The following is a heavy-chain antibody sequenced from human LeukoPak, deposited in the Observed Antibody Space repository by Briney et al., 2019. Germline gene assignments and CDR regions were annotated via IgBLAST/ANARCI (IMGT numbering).Heavy chain of an antibody. D-gene: IGHD3-16*02. J-gene: IGHJ4*02. CDR3: ARYQWGYYDYVGGSYRYLYYFDY. CDR2: INQDGSVQ. CDR1: GFTFSSYP. Sequence: PGGSLRLSCAASGFTFSSYPMHWVRQAPGKGLEWVANINQDGSVQSYVDSVKGRFTISKDNAKNSLYLQMNSLRAEDTAVYYCARYQWGYYDYVGGSYRYLYYFDYWGRGTLVTVPS. V-gene: IGHV3-7*03.